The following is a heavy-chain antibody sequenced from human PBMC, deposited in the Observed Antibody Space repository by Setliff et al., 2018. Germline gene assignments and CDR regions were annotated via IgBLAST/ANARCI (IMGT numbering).Heavy chain of an antibody. CDR3: AKASLAYSFGYYFDS. J-gene: IGHJ4*01. V-gene: IGHV3-30*02. Sequence: PGGSLRLSCTASESTFSSFGMHCVRQAPGKWLEWVGFIRYDGSYEYDADSLQGRFTISRDNSKNTLFLHMNNLRPEDSALYYCAKASLAYSFGYYFDSWGQGALVTVSS. CDR1: ESTFSSFG. CDR2: IRYDGSYE. D-gene: IGHD5-18*01.